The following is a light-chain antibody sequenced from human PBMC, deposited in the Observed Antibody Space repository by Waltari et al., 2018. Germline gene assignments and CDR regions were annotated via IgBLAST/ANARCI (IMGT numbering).Light chain of an antibody. Sequence: EIVLTQSPATLSLSPGERATLSCRASQTVSSSLAWYQQKRGQAPRLLIYDASNRATGIPARFSGSVSGTDFTLTISSLEPDDFAVYYCQQRFTWPRTFGQGTKLEIK. V-gene: IGKV3-11*01. J-gene: IGKJ2*01. CDR1: QTVSSS. CDR2: DAS. CDR3: QQRFTWPRT.